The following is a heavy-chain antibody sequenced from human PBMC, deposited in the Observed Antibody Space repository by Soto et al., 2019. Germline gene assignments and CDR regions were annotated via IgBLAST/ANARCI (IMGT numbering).Heavy chain of an antibody. CDR2: IWYDGSNK. Sequence: GGSLRLSCAASGFTFSSYGMHWVRQAPGKGLEWVAVIWYDGSNKYYADSVKGRFTISRDNSKNTLYLQMNSLRAEDTAVYYCVPDSEAVAGTGFDYWGQGTLVTVSS. J-gene: IGHJ4*02. CDR1: GFTFSSYG. CDR3: VPDSEAVAGTGFDY. D-gene: IGHD6-19*01. V-gene: IGHV3-33*01.